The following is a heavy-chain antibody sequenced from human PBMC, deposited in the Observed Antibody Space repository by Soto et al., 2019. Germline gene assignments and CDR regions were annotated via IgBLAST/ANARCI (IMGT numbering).Heavy chain of an antibody. J-gene: IGHJ4*02. D-gene: IGHD2-15*01. CDR3: ARGGDCSGGSCQYYFDY. CDR2: INHSGST. Sequence: PSETLSLTCAVYGGSFSGYYWSWIRQPPGKGLEWIGEINHSGSTNYNPSLKSRVTISVDTSKNQFSLKLSSVTAADTAVYYCARGGDCSGGSCQYYFDYWGQGTLVTVSS. CDR1: GGSFSGYY. V-gene: IGHV4-34*01.